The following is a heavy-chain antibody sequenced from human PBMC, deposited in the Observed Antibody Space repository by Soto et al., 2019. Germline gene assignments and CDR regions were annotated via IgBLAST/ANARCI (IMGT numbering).Heavy chain of an antibody. CDR3: AKHGASSESSSWSY. Sequence: GGSLRLSCAASGFTFNSYAISWVRLTPGKGLEWVSTISGSGITTYYADSVKARFTISRDNSKNTLFLQMNSLRAEDTAIYYCAKHGASSESSSWSYWGQGTLVTVSS. CDR1: GFTFNSYA. J-gene: IGHJ4*02. D-gene: IGHD6-13*01. V-gene: IGHV3-23*01. CDR2: ISGSGITT.